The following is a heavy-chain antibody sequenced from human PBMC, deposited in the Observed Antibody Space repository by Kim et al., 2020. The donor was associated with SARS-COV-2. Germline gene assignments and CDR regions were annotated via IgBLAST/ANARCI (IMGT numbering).Heavy chain of an antibody. CDR3: AGASTGYRSSYYGMDV. CDR2: ISSSGSTI. V-gene: IGHV3-48*03. J-gene: IGHJ6*02. Sequence: GGSLRLSCAASGFTFSSYEMNWVRQAPGKGLEWVSYISSSGSTIYYADSVKGRFTISRDNAKNSLYLQMNSLRAEDTAVYYCAGASTGYRSSYYGMDVWGQGTTVTVSS. CDR1: GFTFSSYE. D-gene: IGHD2-2*01.